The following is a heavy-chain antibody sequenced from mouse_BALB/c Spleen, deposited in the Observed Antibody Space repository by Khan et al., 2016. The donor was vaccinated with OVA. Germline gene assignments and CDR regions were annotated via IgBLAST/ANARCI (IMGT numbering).Heavy chain of an antibody. CDR1: GYSFVTYW. V-gene: IGHV1-7*01. J-gene: IGHJ2*01. CDR3: TSLGNSYGSTFVY. Sequence: QVQLQQSGTELAEPGASVKMSCRASGYSFVTYWIHWVKQRPGQGLEWIGYINPSTGYAEYNQKFKEKATLTADSSSSTAYMQLSSLTSEDSAVSRCTSLGNSYGSTFVYWGQGTTLTVSS. D-gene: IGHD1-1*01. CDR2: INPSTGYA.